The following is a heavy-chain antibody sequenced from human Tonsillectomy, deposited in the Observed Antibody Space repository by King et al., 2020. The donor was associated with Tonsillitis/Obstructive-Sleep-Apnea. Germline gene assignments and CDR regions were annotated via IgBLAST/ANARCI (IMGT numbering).Heavy chain of an antibody. J-gene: IGHJ2*01. CDR1: GFTFSDYY. D-gene: IGHD2-2*01. Sequence: VQLVESGGGLVKPGGSLRLSCAASGFTFSDYYMSWIRQAPGKGLEWVSYISSSSSYTNYADSVKGRFTISRDNAKNSLYLQMNSLRAEDTAVYYCAGGSGSSATPQLYFDLWGRGTLVTVSS. CDR2: ISSSSSYT. V-gene: IGHV3-11*05. CDR3: AGGSGSSATPQLYFDL.